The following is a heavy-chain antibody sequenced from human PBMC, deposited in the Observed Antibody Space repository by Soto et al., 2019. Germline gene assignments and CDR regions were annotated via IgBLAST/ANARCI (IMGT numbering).Heavy chain of an antibody. Sequence: PGESLKISCKGSEYSFTSYWIGWVRQMPGKGLEWMGIIYPGDSDTRYSPSFQGQVTMSADKSISTAYLQWSSLKASDTAMYYCARHTRIVAGGSYYYYGMDVWGQGTTVPVSS. CDR2: IYPGDSDT. CDR3: ARHTRIVAGGSYYYYGMDV. V-gene: IGHV5-51*01. CDR1: EYSFTSYW. J-gene: IGHJ6*02. D-gene: IGHD6-13*01.